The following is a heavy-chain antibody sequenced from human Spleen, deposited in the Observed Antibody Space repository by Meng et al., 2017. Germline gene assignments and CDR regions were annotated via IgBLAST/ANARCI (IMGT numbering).Heavy chain of an antibody. D-gene: IGHD2/OR15-2a*01. V-gene: IGHV1-2*06. CDR2: INPDSGT. CDR3: AKDLSGSIDY. Sequence: QLQLGKSGVELKKPGASVKVSCKASGYTFTGYSMHWIRQAPGQGLEWLGRINPDSGTNYAQRFQGRVTLTWDTSISTAYMDLSNLRSDDTAMYYCAKDLSGSIDYWGQGTLFTVSS. CDR1: GYTFTGYS. J-gene: IGHJ4*02.